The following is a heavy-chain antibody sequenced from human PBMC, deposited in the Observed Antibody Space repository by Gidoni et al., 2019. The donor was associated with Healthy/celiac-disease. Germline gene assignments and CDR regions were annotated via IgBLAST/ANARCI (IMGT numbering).Heavy chain of an antibody. CDR3: ARGQHIVVVTAIPDYFDY. V-gene: IGHV3-30-3*01. CDR1: GFTFSSYA. CDR2: ISYDGSNK. D-gene: IGHD2-21*02. J-gene: IGHJ4*02. Sequence: VQLVESGGGVVKPGRSLRLSCAASGFTFSSYAMHWVRLAPGKGLEWVAVISYDGSNKYYAHSVTGRFTISRDHSKNTLYLQMNSLRAEDTAVYYCARGQHIVVVTAIPDYFDYWGQGTLVTVSS.